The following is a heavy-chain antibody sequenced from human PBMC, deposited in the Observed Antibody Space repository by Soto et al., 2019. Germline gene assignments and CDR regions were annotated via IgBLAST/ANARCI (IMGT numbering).Heavy chain of an antibody. CDR2: ISAHNGNT. D-gene: IGHD3-10*01. Sequence: QVHLVQSGAEVKKPGASVKVSCKGSGYAFTTYGITWVRQAPGQGLEWMGWISAHNGNTNYAQKLQGRVTVTRDTSTSTAYMELRRLRSDDTAVYYCARGRYGEYWGQGALVTVSS. CDR1: GYAFTTYG. J-gene: IGHJ4*02. V-gene: IGHV1-18*01. CDR3: ARGRYGEY.